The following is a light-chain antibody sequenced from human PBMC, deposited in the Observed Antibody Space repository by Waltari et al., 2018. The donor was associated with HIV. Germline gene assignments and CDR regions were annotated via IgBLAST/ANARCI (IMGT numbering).Light chain of an antibody. CDR3: AAWDDSLNGNV. J-gene: IGLJ1*01. V-gene: IGLV1-44*01. CDR1: SSNIGSNP. Sequence: QSVVTQPPSASGTPGPRVTISCSGSSSNIGSNPVHWYQQLPGTAPKLLTYSNNQRPSGVPDRFSGSKSGTSASLAISGLQSEDEADYYCAAWDDSLNGNVFGTGTKVTVL. CDR2: SNN.